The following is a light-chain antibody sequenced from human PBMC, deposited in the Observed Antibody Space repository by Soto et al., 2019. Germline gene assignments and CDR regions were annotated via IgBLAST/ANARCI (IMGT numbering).Light chain of an antibody. CDR3: QQYGSSPIT. CDR2: DAS. J-gene: IGKJ5*01. CDR1: QSVSSSY. V-gene: IGKV3D-20*01. Sequence: EIVLTQSPATLSLSPGERATISCGASQSVSSSYLAWYQQKPGLAPRLLIYDASRRATGIPDRFSGSGSGTDFTLTISRLEPEDFALYYCQQYGSSPITFGQGTRLEIK.